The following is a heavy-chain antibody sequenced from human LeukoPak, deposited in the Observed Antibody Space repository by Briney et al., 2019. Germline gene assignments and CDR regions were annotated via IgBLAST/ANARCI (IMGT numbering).Heavy chain of an antibody. J-gene: IGHJ4*02. V-gene: IGHV3-23*01. CDR1: GFTFSSYS. Sequence: GGSLRLSCAASGFTFSSYSMNWVRQAPGKGLEWVSVISVSGGTTYYADSVKGRFTISRDSSKNTLYLQMTSLRADDTAVYYCAKGTRGYSAYTFDYWGQGALVTVSS. CDR2: ISVSGGTT. D-gene: IGHD5-12*01. CDR3: AKGTRGYSAYTFDY.